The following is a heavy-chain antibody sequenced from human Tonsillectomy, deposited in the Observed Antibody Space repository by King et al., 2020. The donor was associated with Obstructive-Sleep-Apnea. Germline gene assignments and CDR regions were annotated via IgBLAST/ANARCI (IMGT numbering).Heavy chain of an antibody. CDR1: GFTFSSYD. D-gene: IGHD1-20*01. J-gene: IGHJ4*02. CDR3: ARSGDNWNLDY. Sequence: VQLVESGGGLVQPGGSLRLSCAASGFTFSSYDMHWVRQATGKGPEWVSAIGSAGDTYYPDSVKGRFTISRENAKNSLHLQMNSLRAGDTAVYYCARSGDNWNLDYWGQGTLVTVSS. CDR2: IGSAGDT. V-gene: IGHV3-13*01.